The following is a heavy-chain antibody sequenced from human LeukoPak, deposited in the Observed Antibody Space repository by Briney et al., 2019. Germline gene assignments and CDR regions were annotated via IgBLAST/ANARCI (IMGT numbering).Heavy chain of an antibody. Sequence: PGRSLRLSCAASGFTVSSNYLSWVRQASGKGLECVSVIYSGGNTYYADSVKGRFTISRDNSKNTLFLQMNSLRAEDTAVYYCARRGDGGRSFDYWGQGTLVTVSS. CDR3: ARRGDGGRSFDY. V-gene: IGHV3-53*01. J-gene: IGHJ4*02. D-gene: IGHD4-23*01. CDR1: GFTVSSNY. CDR2: IYSGGNT.